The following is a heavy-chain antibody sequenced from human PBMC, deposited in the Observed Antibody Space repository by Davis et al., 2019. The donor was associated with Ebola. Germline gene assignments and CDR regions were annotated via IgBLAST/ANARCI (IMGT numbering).Heavy chain of an antibody. V-gene: IGHV3-23*01. J-gene: IGHJ6*04. D-gene: IGHD6-19*01. CDR2: ISGSGGST. CDR3: ATSKTVTGADYGMDV. Sequence: GESLKISCTDSVITFSSYAMTWVRQAPGKGLEWVSAISGSGGSTYYADSVKGRFTISRDNSKNTLYLQMNSLRAEDTAVYYCATSKTVTGADYGMDVWGEGTMVTVSS. CDR1: VITFSSYA.